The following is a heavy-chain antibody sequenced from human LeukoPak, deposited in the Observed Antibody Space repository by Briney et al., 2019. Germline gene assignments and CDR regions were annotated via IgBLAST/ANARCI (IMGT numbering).Heavy chain of an antibody. CDR1: GGSISSGGYY. Sequence: SQTLSLTCTVSGGSISSGGYYWSWIRQHPGKGLEWIGYIYYSGSTYYNPSLKSRVTISVDTPKNQFSLKLSSVTAADTAVYYCARVEEMATINYWGQGTLVTVSS. CDR3: ARVEEMATINY. D-gene: IGHD5-24*01. CDR2: IYYSGST. V-gene: IGHV4-31*03. J-gene: IGHJ4*02.